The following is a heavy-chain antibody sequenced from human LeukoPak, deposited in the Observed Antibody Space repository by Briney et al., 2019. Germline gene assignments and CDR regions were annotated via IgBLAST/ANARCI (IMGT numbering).Heavy chain of an antibody. CDR3: ARALAQDDAFDI. J-gene: IGHJ3*02. CDR1: GYTFTSYD. CDR2: MNPNSGNT. V-gene: IGHV1-8*03. Sequence: ASVTVSCKASGYTFTSYDFNWVRQATAQGLEWMGLMNPNSGNTGYAQKFQGRVTITRNTSISTAYMELSSLRSEDTAVYYCARALAQDDAFDIWGQGTMVTVSS.